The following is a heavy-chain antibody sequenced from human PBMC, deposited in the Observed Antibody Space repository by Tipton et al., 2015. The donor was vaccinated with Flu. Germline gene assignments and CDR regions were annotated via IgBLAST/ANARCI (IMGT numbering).Heavy chain of an antibody. CDR3: ARYTNTHDAFDI. J-gene: IGHJ3*02. CDR2: ISYSENT. D-gene: IGHD2-2*02. Sequence: TLSLTCTVSGGSISSGGSYWSWIRQHPGKGLEWIGYISYSENTLYTPSLRGRISISVDTSKNHFSLKLSSVTAADTAIYFCARYTNTHDAFDIWGQGTMVTVSS. V-gene: IGHV4-31*03. CDR1: GGSISSGGSY.